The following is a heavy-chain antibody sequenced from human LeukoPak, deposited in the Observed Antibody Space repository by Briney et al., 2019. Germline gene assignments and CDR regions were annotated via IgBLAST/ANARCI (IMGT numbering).Heavy chain of an antibody. CDR3: AREAGKAVAGFDY. V-gene: IGHV4-59*01. J-gene: IGHJ4*02. D-gene: IGHD6-19*01. CDR2: IYYSGST. CDR1: GGSISSYY. Sequence: SETLSLTCTVSGGSISSYYWSWIRQPPGKGLEWIGYIYYSGSTNYNPSLKSRVTISVDTSKNQFSLKLSSVTAADTAVYYCAREAGKAVAGFDYWGQGTLVTVSS.